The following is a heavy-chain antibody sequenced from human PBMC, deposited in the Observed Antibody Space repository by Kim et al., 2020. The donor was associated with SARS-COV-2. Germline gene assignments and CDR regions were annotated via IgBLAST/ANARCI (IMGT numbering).Heavy chain of an antibody. CDR1: GGTFSSYA. CDR3: ARDQGPGGGSSGPSV. Sequence: SVKVSCKASGGTFSSYAISWVRQAPGQGLEWMGRIIPILGIANYAQKFQGRVTITADKSTSTAYMELSSLRSEDTAVYYCARDQGPGGGSSGPSVWGRGTLVTVSS. J-gene: IGHJ2*01. V-gene: IGHV1-69*04. CDR2: IIPILGIA. D-gene: IGHD3-22*01.